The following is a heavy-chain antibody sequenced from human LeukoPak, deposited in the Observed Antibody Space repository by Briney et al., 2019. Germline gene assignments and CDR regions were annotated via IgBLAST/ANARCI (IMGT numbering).Heavy chain of an antibody. Sequence: PGGSLRLSCAASGFTFSSYAMSWVRQAPGKGLEWVSAISGSGGSTYYADSVKGRFTISRDNSKNTLYLQMNSLRAEDTAVYYCARDKSVAARTAPGGCHYWGQGTLVTVSS. CDR3: ARDKSVAARTAPGGCHY. CDR2: ISGSGGST. V-gene: IGHV3-23*01. D-gene: IGHD6-13*01. CDR1: GFTFSSYA. J-gene: IGHJ4*02.